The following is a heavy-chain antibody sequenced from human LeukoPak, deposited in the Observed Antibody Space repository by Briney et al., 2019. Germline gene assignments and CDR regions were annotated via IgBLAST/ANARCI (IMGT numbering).Heavy chain of an antibody. CDR2: MNPNSGNT. V-gene: IGHV1-8*01. D-gene: IGHD3-10*01. Sequence: ASVKISCKASGYTFTSYDINWVRQATGQGLEWMGWMNPNSGNTGYAQKFQGRVTMTRNTSISTAYMELSSLRSEDTAVYYCARGPRTVVRGDTGDYWGHGTLVTVSS. CDR3: ARGPRTVVRGDTGDY. J-gene: IGHJ4*01. CDR1: GYTFTSYD.